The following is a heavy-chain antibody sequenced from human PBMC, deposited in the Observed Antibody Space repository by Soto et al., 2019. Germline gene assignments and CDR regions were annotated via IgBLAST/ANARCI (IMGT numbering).Heavy chain of an antibody. CDR3: ARRGGGDYGGNRFSSQGVN. V-gene: IGHV5-51*01. D-gene: IGHD4-17*01. J-gene: IGHJ4*02. Sequence: GESLKISCKGSGYSFTSYWIGWVRQMPGKGLEWMGIIYPGDSDTRYSPSFQGQVTISADKSISTAYLQWSSLKASDTAMYYCARRGGGDYGGNRFSSQGVNWGQGTLVTVSS. CDR1: GYSFTSYW. CDR2: IYPGDSDT.